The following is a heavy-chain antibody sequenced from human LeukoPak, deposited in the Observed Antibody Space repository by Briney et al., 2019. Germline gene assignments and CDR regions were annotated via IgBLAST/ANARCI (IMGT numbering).Heavy chain of an antibody. CDR3: AREWSYDSSGYYPFY. D-gene: IGHD3-22*01. V-gene: IGHV3-7*01. J-gene: IGHJ4*02. CDR2: IKQDGSEK. CDR1: GFTFSSYW. Sequence: GGPLRLSCAASGFTFSSYWMSWVRQAPGKGLEWVANIKQDGSEKYYVDSVKGRFTISRDNAKNSLYLQMNSLRAEDTAVYYCAREWSYDSSGYYPFYWGQGTLVTVSS.